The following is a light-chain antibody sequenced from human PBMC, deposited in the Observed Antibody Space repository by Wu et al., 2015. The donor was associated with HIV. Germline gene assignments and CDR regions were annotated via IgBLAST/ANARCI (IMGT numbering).Light chain of an antibody. CDR3: QQYYSTLFT. CDR2: GAS. J-gene: IGKJ4*01. V-gene: IGKV3D-15*01. CDR1: QSVSSN. Sequence: EIVMTQSPATLSVSPGERATLSCRASQSVSSNLAWYQQKPGQAPRLLIYGASSRATGIPDRFSGSGSETEFTLTIRWLQPDDFATYYCQQYYSTLFTFGGGTKVEDQT.